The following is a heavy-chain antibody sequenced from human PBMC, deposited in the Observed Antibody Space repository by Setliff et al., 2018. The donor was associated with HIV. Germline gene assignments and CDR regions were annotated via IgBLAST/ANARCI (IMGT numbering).Heavy chain of an antibody. CDR3: ARGGPTLTISRVLVVSSFDP. Sequence: SDTLSLTCAVYGGPFSGYYWSWIRQPPGKGLEWIGEINHSGSTNYNPSLKSRVTISVDTSKNQFSLKLSSVTAADTATYYCARGGPTLTISRVLVVSSFDPWGQGSRVTVSS. CDR2: INHSGST. J-gene: IGHJ5*02. D-gene: IGHD3-3*01. V-gene: IGHV4-34*01. CDR1: GGPFSGYY.